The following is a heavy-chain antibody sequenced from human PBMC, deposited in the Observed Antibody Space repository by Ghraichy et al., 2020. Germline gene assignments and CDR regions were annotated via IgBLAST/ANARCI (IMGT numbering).Heavy chain of an antibody. CDR1: GFTVVSSNY. V-gene: IGHV3-53*01. D-gene: IGHD5-12*01. Sequence: GGSLRLSCAASGFTVVSSNYMNWVRQAPGKGLEWVSVIYSGGSAYYADSVKGRFSISRDNSKNTLYLQMNSLRVEDTAVYYCARGLVATGFYYFYGMDVWGQGTTVTVSS. J-gene: IGHJ6*02. CDR2: IYSGGSA. CDR3: ARGLVATGFYYFYGMDV.